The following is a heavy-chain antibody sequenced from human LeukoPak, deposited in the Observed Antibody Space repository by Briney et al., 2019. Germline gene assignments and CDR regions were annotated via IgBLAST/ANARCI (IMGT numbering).Heavy chain of an antibody. CDR2: VHSSGNT. CDR1: GGSISSSSYY. J-gene: IGHJ3*02. CDR3: ARDPIEWLPDEDAFDI. V-gene: IGHV4-61*02. D-gene: IGHD5-24*01. Sequence: PSETLSLTCTVSGGSISSSSYYWSWIRQPARKGLEWIGRVHSSGNTRYNPSLKSRVTISLDTSKNQFSLKVKSVTAADTAVYYCARDPIEWLPDEDAFDIWGQGIMVTVSS.